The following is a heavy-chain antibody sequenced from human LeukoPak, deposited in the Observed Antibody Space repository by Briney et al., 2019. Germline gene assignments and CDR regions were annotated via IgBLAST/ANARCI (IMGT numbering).Heavy chain of an antibody. CDR3: ARSYSSAYDY. V-gene: IGHV3-74*01. CDR1: GFTFSNYW. Sequence: GGSLRLSCAASGFTFSNYWMHWVRQAPGKGLVWVSRINNDGRTTTYADSVKGRFTISRDNAKNTLYLQMNSLRAEDTAVYYCARSYSSAYDYWGQGTLVTVSS. D-gene: IGHD3-22*01. CDR2: INNDGRTT. J-gene: IGHJ4*02.